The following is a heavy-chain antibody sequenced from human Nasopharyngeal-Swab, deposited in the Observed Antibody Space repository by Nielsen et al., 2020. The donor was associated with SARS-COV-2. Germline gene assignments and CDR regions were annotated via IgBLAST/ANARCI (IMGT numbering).Heavy chain of an antibody. CDR1: GFTFSSYS. V-gene: IGHV3-21*01. D-gene: IGHD6-13*01. J-gene: IGHJ4*02. CDR3: ARADSSSWYFDY. Sequence: GGSLRLSCAASGFTFSSYSMNWVRQAPGKGLEWVSSISSSSSYIYYADSVKGRFTISRDNAKNSPYLQMNSLRAEDTAVYYCARADSSSWYFDYWGQGTLVTVSS. CDR2: ISSSSSYI.